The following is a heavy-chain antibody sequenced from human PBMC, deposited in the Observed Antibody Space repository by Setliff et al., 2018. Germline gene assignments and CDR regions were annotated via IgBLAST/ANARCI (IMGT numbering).Heavy chain of an antibody. CDR1: GFVFDSYG. J-gene: IGHJ4*01. CDR2: IRYDGSNR. D-gene: IGHD1-26*01. V-gene: IGHV3-30*02. CDR3: AKGGWELQRRNYYFES. Sequence: PGGSLRLSCAASGFVFDSYGMHWVRQAPGKGLEWVAFIRYDGSNRNYADSVKGRFTISRDDSKNTLYLQMNNLRPEDTATYYCAKGGWELQRRNYYFESWGHGTLVTVSS.